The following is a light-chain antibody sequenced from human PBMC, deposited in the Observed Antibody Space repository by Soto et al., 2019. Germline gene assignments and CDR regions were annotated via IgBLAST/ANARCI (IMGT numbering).Light chain of an antibody. CDR1: QSVSSS. Sequence: VMTQSPATLPVSTGERATLSCRASQSVSSSLAWYQQKLGRSPRLLIYGASTRAIGIPARFSGSGSGTDFTLTISRLEPEDFAVYYCQQYGSSGTFGQGTKVDIK. CDR2: GAS. J-gene: IGKJ1*01. V-gene: IGKV3-20*01. CDR3: QQYGSSGT.